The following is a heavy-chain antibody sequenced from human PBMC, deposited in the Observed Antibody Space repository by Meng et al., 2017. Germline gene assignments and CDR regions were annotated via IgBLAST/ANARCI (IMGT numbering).Heavy chain of an antibody. D-gene: IGHD2-15*01. CDR1: GGTFSSYA. Sequence: QVPLVQSGAEVKKPGSSVKVSCKASGGTFSSYAISWVRQAPGQGLEWMGGIIPIFGTANYAQKFQGRVTITADKSTSTAYMELSSLRSEDTAVYYCARDSGYCSGGSCYPGWFDPWGQGTLVTVSS. J-gene: IGHJ5*02. CDR3: ARDSGYCSGGSCYPGWFDP. CDR2: IIPIFGTA. V-gene: IGHV1-69*06.